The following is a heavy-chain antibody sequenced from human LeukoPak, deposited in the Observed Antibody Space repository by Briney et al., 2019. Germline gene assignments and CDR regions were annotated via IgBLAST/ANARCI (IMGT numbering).Heavy chain of an antibody. CDR2: ISSSSSTI. Sequence: GGSLRLSCAASGFTFSSYSMNWVRQAQGKGLEWVSYISSSSSTIYYADSVKGRFTISRDNAKNSLYLQMNSLRAEDTAVYYCARDRGYSGSYFPDAFDIWGQGTMVTVSS. J-gene: IGHJ3*02. D-gene: IGHD1-26*01. CDR3: ARDRGYSGSYFPDAFDI. V-gene: IGHV3-48*01. CDR1: GFTFSSYS.